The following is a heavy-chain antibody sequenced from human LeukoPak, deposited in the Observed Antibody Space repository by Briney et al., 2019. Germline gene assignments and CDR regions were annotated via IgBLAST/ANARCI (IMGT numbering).Heavy chain of an antibody. CDR1: GYILTTYY. CDR2: INPSNGGT. J-gene: IGHJ4*02. CDR3: ARPYYECWSGENLLHH. Sequence: AASVTVSCKASGYILTTYYMCWVRQAPGQGLEWIGLINPSNGGTSYPQKFQGRVTMTRDTSTSTVYMELSSLRSEDTAVYYCARPYYECWSGENLLHHGGGGTLVSVSS. D-gene: IGHD3-3*01. V-gene: IGHV1-46*01.